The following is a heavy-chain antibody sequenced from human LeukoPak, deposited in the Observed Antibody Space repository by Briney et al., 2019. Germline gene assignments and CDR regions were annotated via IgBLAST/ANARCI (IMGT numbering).Heavy chain of an antibody. D-gene: IGHD3-3*01. CDR1: GFTFDDYG. V-gene: IGHV3-66*02. CDR2: IYSGGST. Sequence: GGSLRLSCAASGFTFDDYGMSWVRQAPGEGLEWVSVIYSGGSTYYADSVKGRFIISRDNSKNTLYLQMNSLRAEDTAVYYCARGENYDFWSGYSGIDYWGQGTLVTVSS. J-gene: IGHJ4*02. CDR3: ARGENYDFWSGYSGIDY.